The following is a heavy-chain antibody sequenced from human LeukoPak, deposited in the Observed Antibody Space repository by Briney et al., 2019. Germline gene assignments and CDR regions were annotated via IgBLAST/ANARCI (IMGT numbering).Heavy chain of an antibody. CDR3: ARDRGIPFPYWFDP. CDR1: GYTFTGYY. V-gene: IGHV1-2*02. J-gene: IGHJ5*02. D-gene: IGHD3-10*01. Sequence: ASVKVSCKASGYTFTGYYIHWVRQAPGQGLEWMGWINPNSGGTNYAQKFQGRVTMTRDTPISTAYMELSRLRSDDTAVYYCARDRGIPFPYWFDPWGQGTLVTVSS. CDR2: INPNSGGT.